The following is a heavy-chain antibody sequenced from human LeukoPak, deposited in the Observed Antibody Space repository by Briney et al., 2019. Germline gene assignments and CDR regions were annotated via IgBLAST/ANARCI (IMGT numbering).Heavy chain of an antibody. CDR1: GGSINSYY. Sequence: SETLSLTCTVSGGSINSYYWSWIRQPPGRGLEWIGSIHYSGSTNYNPSLKSRVTISVDTSKNQFSLRLSSVTAADTAVYYCARGGDSGYDYLDYWGQGTLVTVSS. J-gene: IGHJ4*02. CDR2: IHYSGST. V-gene: IGHV4-59*08. D-gene: IGHD5-12*01. CDR3: ARGGDSGYDYLDY.